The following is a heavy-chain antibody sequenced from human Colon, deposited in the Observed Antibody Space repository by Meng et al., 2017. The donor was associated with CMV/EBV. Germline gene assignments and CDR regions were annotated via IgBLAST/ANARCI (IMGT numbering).Heavy chain of an antibody. CDR1: GGTFSSYA. Sequence: SVKVSCKASGGTFSSYAISWVRQAPGQGLEWMGGIIPILGTANYAQKFQGRVTITTDESTSTAYMELSSLRSEDTAVYYCARGYCSSTSCYARAYFQHWGQGTLVTVSS. J-gene: IGHJ1*01. CDR2: IIPILGTA. CDR3: ARGYCSSTSCYARAYFQH. D-gene: IGHD2-2*01. V-gene: IGHV1-69*05.